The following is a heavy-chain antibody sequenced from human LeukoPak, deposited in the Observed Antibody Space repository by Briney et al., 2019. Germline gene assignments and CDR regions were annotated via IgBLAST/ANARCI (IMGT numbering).Heavy chain of an antibody. CDR3: AKISSH. Sequence: TGGSLRLSCVASGFIFSSFGLHWARQAPGKGLEWVAFIRYDGSSKYYADSVKGRFTISRDISRNTLYLEMNSLRPDDTAVYYCAKISSHWGQGTLVTVSS. V-gene: IGHV3-30*02. J-gene: IGHJ4*02. CDR2: IRYDGSSK. D-gene: IGHD3-3*02. CDR1: GFIFSSFG.